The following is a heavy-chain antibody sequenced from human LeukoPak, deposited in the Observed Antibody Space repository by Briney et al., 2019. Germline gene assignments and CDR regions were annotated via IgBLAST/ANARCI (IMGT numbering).Heavy chain of an antibody. CDR1: GYTLTDYY. J-gene: IGHJ4*02. D-gene: IGHD2/OR15-2a*01. CDR3: AREANSWYHS. V-gene: IGHV1-2*02. CDR2: INPSSGAT. Sequence: ASVKVSCKASGYTLTDYYMHWVRQAPGQGLAWVAWINPSSGATTYAQKFQGRVTLTKDTSINTAYMELSRLTSDDTAMYYCAREANSWYHSWGQGTLVSVSS.